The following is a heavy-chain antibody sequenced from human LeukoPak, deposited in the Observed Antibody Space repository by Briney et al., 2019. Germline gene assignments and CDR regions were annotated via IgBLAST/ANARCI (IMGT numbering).Heavy chain of an antibody. J-gene: IGHJ4*02. CDR1: GFTFRSYA. D-gene: IGHD2-15*01. CDR3: LGYCSGGNCYSGGY. V-gene: IGHV3-23*01. CDR2: TSGSGGST. Sequence: GGSLRLSCAASGFTFRSYAMSWVRQAPGKGLEWVSATSGSGGSTYYADSVKGRFTISRDNSKNTQSLQMNSLRAEDTAVYYCLGYCSGGNCYSGGYWGQVTLVTVSS.